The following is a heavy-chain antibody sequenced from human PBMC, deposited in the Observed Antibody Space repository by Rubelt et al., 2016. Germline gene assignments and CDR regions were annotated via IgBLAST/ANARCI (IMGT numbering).Heavy chain of an antibody. CDR1: GFTFSTYA. CDR3: ARDVRYFGWLTIADALDI. D-gene: IGHD3-9*01. J-gene: IGHJ3*02. Sequence: EVQLLESGGGLVQPGGSLRLSCAASGFTFSTYAMSWVRQAPGKGLEWVSVIYSGGSTYYADSVKGRFTISRDNSKNTLYLQINSLRDEDTAVYYCARDVRYFGWLTIADALDIWGQGTMVTVSS. V-gene: IGHV3-23*03. CDR2: IYSGGST.